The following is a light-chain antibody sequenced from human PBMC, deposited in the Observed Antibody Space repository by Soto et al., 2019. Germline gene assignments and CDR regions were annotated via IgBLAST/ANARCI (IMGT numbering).Light chain of an antibody. CDR2: DVS. CDR1: SSDVGGYNY. Sequence: QSVLTQPASVSGSPGHSLTISCTGTSSDVGGYNYVSWYQQHPGKAPKLMIYDVSNRPSGVSNRFSGSKSGNTASLTISGLQAEDEADYYCSSYTSSSTYVFRTGTKVPVL. CDR3: SSYTSSSTYV. V-gene: IGLV2-14*01. J-gene: IGLJ1*01.